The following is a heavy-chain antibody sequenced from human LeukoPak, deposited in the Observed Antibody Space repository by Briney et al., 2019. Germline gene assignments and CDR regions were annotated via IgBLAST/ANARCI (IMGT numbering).Heavy chain of an antibody. CDR3: ARWDTGFGDYGYFSDY. V-gene: IGHV5-51*01. CDR1: GYSFTSYW. D-gene: IGHD4-17*01. CDR2: IYPGDSDT. Sequence: GESLKISCKGSGYSFTSYWIGWVRQMPGKGLEWMGIIYPGDSDTRYSPSFQGQVTISADKSISTAYLQWSSLKASDTAMYYCARWDTGFGDYGYFSDYWGQGTLVTVSS. J-gene: IGHJ4*02.